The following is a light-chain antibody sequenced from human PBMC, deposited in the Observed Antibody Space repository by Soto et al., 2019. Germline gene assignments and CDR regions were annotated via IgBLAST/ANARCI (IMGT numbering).Light chain of an antibody. V-gene: IGLV7-46*01. J-gene: IGLJ2*01. CDR2: DTS. CDR1: TGAVTSGHY. CDR3: LLSYSGARV. Sequence: QAVVTQEPSLTGSPGGTVTLTCASTTGAVTSGHYPSWSQQKPGQAPRTLIYDTSHKHSWTPARFSGSLLGGKAALTLSGAQPEDEAEYYCLLSYSGARVFGGGTKVTVL.